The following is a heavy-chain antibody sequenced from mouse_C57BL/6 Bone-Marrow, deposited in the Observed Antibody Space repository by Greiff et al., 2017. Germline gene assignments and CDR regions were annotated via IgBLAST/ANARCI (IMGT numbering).Heavy chain of an antibody. CDR2: INPNNGGT. CDR3: ERHETVDY. J-gene: IGHJ3*01. V-gene: IGHV1-26*01. D-gene: IGHD1-3*01. CDR1: GYTFTDYY. Sequence: EVQLQQSGPELVKPGASVKMSCKASGYTFTDYYMNWVKQSPGQGLEWIGDINPNNGGTNYNQKFKGKATLTVDKASSTAYMELRSLTAEDSAVYYCERHETVDYWGQGTLVTVSA.